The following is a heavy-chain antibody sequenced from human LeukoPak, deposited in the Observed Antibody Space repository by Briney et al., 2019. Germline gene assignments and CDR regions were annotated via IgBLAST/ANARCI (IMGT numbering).Heavy chain of an antibody. J-gene: IGHJ4*02. V-gene: IGHV1-8*03. CDR1: GYTFTSYD. Sequence: RASVKVSCKASGYTFTSYDINWVRQATGQGLEWMGWMNPNSGNTGYAQKFQGRVTITRNTSISTAYMELSSLRSEDTAVYYCARGYYDILTGYYRKLDYWGQGTLVTVSS. CDR3: ARGYYDILTGYYRKLDY. D-gene: IGHD3-9*01. CDR2: MNPNSGNT.